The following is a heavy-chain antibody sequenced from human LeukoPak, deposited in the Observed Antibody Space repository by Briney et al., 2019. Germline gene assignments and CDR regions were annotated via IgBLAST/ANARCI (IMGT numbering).Heavy chain of an antibody. V-gene: IGHV4-59*08. CDR2: IYYSGST. CDR1: GGSISSNY. D-gene: IGHD3-22*01. Sequence: PSETLSLTCIVSGGSISSNYWSWIRQPPGKGLEWIGHIYYSGSTNYNPSLKSRVTISVDTSKTQFSLKLSSVTAADTAVYYYARQVYDSSGYYTHFDYWGQGTLVTVSS. CDR3: ARQVYDSSGYYTHFDY. J-gene: IGHJ4*02.